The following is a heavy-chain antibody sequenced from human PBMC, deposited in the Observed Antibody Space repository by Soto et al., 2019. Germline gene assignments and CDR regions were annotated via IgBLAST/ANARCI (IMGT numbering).Heavy chain of an antibody. Sequence: GASVKVSCKASGGTFSSYAISWVRQAPGQGLEWMGGIIPIFGTANYAQKFQGRVTITADESTSTAYMELSSLRSEDTAVYYCARSIPELDTAMVTYFDYYYGMDVWGQGTTVTVSS. CDR2: IIPIFGTA. CDR3: ARSIPELDTAMVTYFDYYYGMDV. CDR1: GGTFSSYA. V-gene: IGHV1-69*13. J-gene: IGHJ6*02. D-gene: IGHD5-18*01.